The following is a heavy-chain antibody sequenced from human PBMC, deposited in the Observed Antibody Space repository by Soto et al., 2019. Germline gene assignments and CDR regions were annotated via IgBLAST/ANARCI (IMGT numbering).Heavy chain of an antibody. CDR2: ISYDGSNK. CDR1: GFTFRSYG. CDR3: AKVSKGAAFCGGDCYSGMDV. V-gene: IGHV3-30*18. J-gene: IGHJ6*02. Sequence: PGGSLRLSCAASGFTFRSYGMHWVRQAPGKGLEWVAVISYDGSNKYYADSVKGRFTISRENSKNTLYLQMNSLRAEDTAVYYCAKVSKGAAFCGGDCYSGMDVWGQGTTVTVSS. D-gene: IGHD2-21*01.